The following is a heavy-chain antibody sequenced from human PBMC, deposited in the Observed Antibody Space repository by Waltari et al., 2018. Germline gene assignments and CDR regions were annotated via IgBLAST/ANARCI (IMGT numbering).Heavy chain of an antibody. J-gene: IGHJ4*02. CDR2: ISYDGSNK. Sequence: QGQLVESGGGVVQPGRPLTLSCAASGFTFIRHTRHWVRQAPGKGLEWVVVISYDGSNKYHADSVKGRFTISRDNSKNTLYLQMNSLRTEDTAVYYCARDGEMYCSSTSCYYFDHWGQGTLVTVSS. V-gene: IGHV3-30*04. CDR1: GFTFIRHT. D-gene: IGHD2-2*01. CDR3: ARDGEMYCSSTSCYYFDH.